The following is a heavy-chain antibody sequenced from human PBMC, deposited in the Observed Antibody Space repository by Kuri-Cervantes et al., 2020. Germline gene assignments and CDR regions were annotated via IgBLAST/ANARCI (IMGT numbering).Heavy chain of an antibody. J-gene: IGHJ6*02. V-gene: IGHV3-66*02. CDR2: IYSRGST. D-gene: IGHD3-10*01. Sequence: LSLTCAASGFTVSSNYMSWVRQAPGKGLEWVSVIYSRGSTYYADSAKGRSTISGVKSKNTVYLQMNSLRAGDTAVYYCARVGSGTHGDGMDVWGQGTTVTVSS. CDR3: ARVGSGTHGDGMDV. CDR1: GFTVSSNY.